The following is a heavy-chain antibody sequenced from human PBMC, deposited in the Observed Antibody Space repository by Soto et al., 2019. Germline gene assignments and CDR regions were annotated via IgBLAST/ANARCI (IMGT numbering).Heavy chain of an antibody. Sequence: ASVKVSCKASGYTFTSYGIRWVRQAPGQGLEWMGWISAYNGNTNYAQKLQGRVTMTTDTSTSTAYMELRSLRSDDTAVYYCARDYPYYYDSSGYYYHYYYGMDVWGQGTTVTVSS. V-gene: IGHV1-18*01. CDR2: ISAYNGNT. J-gene: IGHJ6*02. CDR3: ARDYPYYYDSSGYYYHYYYGMDV. D-gene: IGHD3-22*01. CDR1: GYTFTSYG.